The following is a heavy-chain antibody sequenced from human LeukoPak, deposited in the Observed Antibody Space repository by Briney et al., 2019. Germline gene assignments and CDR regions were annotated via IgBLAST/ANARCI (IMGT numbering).Heavy chain of an antibody. Sequence: PSETLSLTCTVSGGSISSGGYYWSWIRQHPGKGLEWIGYIYYSGSTYYNPSLKSRVTISVDTSKNQFSLKLSSVTAADTAVYYCARGRNDFFEYWGQGTLVTVSS. V-gene: IGHV4-31*03. CDR1: GGSISSGGYY. CDR3: ARGRNDFFEY. J-gene: IGHJ4*02. CDR2: IYYSGST.